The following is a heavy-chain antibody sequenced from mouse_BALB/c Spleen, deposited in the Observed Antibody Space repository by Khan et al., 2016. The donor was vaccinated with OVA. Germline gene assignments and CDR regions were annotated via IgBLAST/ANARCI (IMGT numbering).Heavy chain of an antibody. Sequence: EVQLQESGPGLVKPSQSLSLTCTVTGYSITSGYAWNWIRQFPGNKLEWMGYMSYSGITNYNPSLKSQISITRDTSKNQFFLQLSSVTTEDTATYYCARSNYYGYYFDYWGQGATLTVSS. J-gene: IGHJ2*01. V-gene: IGHV3-2*02. CDR3: ARSNYYGYYFDY. CDR2: MSYSGIT. D-gene: IGHD1-1*01. CDR1: GYSITSGYA.